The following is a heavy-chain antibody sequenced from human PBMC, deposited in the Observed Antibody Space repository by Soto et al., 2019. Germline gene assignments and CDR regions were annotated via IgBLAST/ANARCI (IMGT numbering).Heavy chain of an antibody. D-gene: IGHD3-10*01. CDR1: GGTFSSYA. J-gene: IGHJ4*02. CDR3: ARSGSDRPLYYLDY. Sequence: PAASVKVSCKASGGTFSSYAISWVRQAPGQGLEWMGGIIPIFGTANYAQKFQGRVTITADESTSTAYMELSSLRSEDTAVYYCARSGSDRPLYYLDYWGQGTLVTVS. CDR2: IIPIFGTA. V-gene: IGHV1-69*13.